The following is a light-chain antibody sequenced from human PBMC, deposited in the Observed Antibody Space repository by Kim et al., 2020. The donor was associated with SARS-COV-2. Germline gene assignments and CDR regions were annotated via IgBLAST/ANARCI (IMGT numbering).Light chain of an antibody. CDR1: QSVSIN. CDR3: QQYNNWSPWT. CDR2: GAS. J-gene: IGKJ1*01. V-gene: IGKV3-15*01. Sequence: EIVMTQSPATLSVSPGERATLSCRASQSVSINLAWYQQKPGQAPRLLIYGASTRATGISARFSGSGSGTEFTLTISSLQSEDFAVYYCQQYNNWSPWTFGQGTKVDIK.